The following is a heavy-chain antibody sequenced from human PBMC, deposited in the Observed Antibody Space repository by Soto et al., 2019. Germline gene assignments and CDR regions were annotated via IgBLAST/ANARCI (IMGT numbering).Heavy chain of an antibody. CDR3: ARTIGGASSLYFDY. CDR1: GFTVGSNY. V-gene: IGHV3-66*01. Sequence: GGSLRLSCAASGFTVGSNYMNWVRQAPGKVFEWVSVIYTGGLTSYADSVKGRFTISRDDSSNTLYLQMSSLRTDDTAVYYCARTIGGASSLYFDYWGQGTLVTVSS. D-gene: IGHD2-15*01. J-gene: IGHJ4*02. CDR2: IYTGGLT.